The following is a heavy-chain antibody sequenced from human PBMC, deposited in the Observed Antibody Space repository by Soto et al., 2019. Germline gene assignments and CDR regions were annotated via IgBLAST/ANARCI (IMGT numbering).Heavy chain of an antibody. CDR3: ARHGYYDSSGYYIYYFDY. CDR2: IYAGDSDT. Sequence: PGESLKISCKGSGYSFTSYWIGWVRQMPGKGLEWMGIIYAGDSDTRYSPSFQGQVTISAGKSISTAYLQWSSLKASDTAMYYCARHGYYDSSGYYIYYFDYWGQGTLVTVSS. D-gene: IGHD3-22*01. J-gene: IGHJ4*02. CDR1: GYSFTSYW. V-gene: IGHV5-51*01.